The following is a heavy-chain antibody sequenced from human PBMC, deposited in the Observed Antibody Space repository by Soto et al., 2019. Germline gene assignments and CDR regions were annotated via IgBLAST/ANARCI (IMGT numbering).Heavy chain of an antibody. CDR3: AREEGYSYGYSFRWFDP. CDR1: GYTFTSYG. CDR2: ISAYNGNT. V-gene: IGHV1-18*01. J-gene: IGHJ5*02. Sequence: ASVKVSCKASGYTFTSYGISWVRQAPGQGLEWMGWISAYNGNTNYAQKLQGRVTMTTDTSTSTAYMELRSLRSDDTAVYYCAREEGYSYGYSFRWFDPWGQGTLVTVSS. D-gene: IGHD5-18*01.